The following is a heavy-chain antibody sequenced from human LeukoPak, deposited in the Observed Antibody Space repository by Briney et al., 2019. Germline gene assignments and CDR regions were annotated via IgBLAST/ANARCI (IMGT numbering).Heavy chain of an antibody. D-gene: IGHD3-10*01. CDR2: ISSAGNTQ. Sequence: GGSLRLSCAASGFSLSTYEMNWIRQAPGKGLEWVSHISSAGNTQYYADSVRGRFTMSRDNAKNSLYLQMNSLRAEDTAVYYCARGGPMVRGVIIRGGFDYWGQGTLVTVSS. V-gene: IGHV3-48*03. CDR3: ARGGPMVRGVIIRGGFDY. J-gene: IGHJ4*02. CDR1: GFSLSTYE.